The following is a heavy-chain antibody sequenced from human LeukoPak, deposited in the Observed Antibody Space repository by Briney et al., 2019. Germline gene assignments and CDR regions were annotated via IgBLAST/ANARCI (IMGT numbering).Heavy chain of an antibody. CDR1: GFTFSSYA. CDR2: ISGSGGST. CDR3: AATKRGGYGYNY. Sequence: GGSLRLSCAASGFTFSSYAMSWVRQAPGKGLEWVSAISGSGGSTYYADSVKGRFTISRDNAKNSLYLQMNSLRAEDTAVYYCAATKRGGYGYNYWGQGTLVTVSS. J-gene: IGHJ4*02. V-gene: IGHV3-23*01. D-gene: IGHD5-18*01.